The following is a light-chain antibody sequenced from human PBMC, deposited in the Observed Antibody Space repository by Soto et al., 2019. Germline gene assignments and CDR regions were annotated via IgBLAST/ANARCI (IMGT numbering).Light chain of an antibody. CDR2: AAS. J-gene: IGKJ1*01. CDR1: QSISSW. CDR3: QQYNSYSRT. V-gene: IGKV1-5*01. Sequence: DIQMTQSPSTLSASVGDRVTITCRASQSISSWLAWYQQKPGKAPKLLIYAASTLQSGVPSRFSGSGSGTDFTLTISSLHPEDFATYYCQQYNSYSRTFGQGTKLDIK.